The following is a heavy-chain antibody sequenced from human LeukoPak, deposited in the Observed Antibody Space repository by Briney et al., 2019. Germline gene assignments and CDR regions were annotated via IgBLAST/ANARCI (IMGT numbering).Heavy chain of an antibody. D-gene: IGHD2-2*01. CDR2: INPNSGGT. V-gene: IGHV1-2*02. J-gene: IGHJ6*03. Sequence: ASVKVSCKASGYTFTGYYMHWVRQAPGPGLERMGWINPNSGGTNYAQKFQGRVTMTRDTSISTAYMELSRLRSDDTAVYYCARRAGYCSSTSCYAPLYYYYYMDVWGKGTTVTVSS. CDR1: GYTFTGYY. CDR3: ARRAGYCSSTSCYAPLYYYYYMDV.